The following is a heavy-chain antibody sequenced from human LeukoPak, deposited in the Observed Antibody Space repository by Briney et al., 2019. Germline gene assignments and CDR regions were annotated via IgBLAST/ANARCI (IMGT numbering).Heavy chain of an antibody. D-gene: IGHD3-9*01. CDR1: GFTFSSYG. Sequence: GGSLRLSCAASGFTFSSYGMHWVRQAPGKGLEWVAVIWYDGSNKYYADSVKGRFTISRDNSKNTLYLQMNGLRAEDTAVYYCAKDYVTGYYRQSDYWGQGTLVTVSS. CDR3: AKDYVTGYYRQSDY. J-gene: IGHJ4*02. V-gene: IGHV3-33*06. CDR2: IWYDGSNK.